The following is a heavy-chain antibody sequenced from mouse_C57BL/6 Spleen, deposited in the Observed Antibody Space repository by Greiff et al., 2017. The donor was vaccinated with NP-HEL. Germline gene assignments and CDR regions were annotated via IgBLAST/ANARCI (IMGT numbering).Heavy chain of an antibody. D-gene: IGHD2-1*01. CDR3: ARGGGNYVGYAMDY. Sequence: QVQLQQPGAELVRPGSSVKLSCKASGYTFTSYWMHWVKQRPIQGLEWIGNIDPSDSETHYNQKFKDKATLTVDKSSSTAYMQLSSLTSEDSAVYYWARGGGNYVGYAMDYWGQGTSVTVSS. J-gene: IGHJ4*01. CDR1: GYTFTSYW. CDR2: IDPSDSET. V-gene: IGHV1-52*01.